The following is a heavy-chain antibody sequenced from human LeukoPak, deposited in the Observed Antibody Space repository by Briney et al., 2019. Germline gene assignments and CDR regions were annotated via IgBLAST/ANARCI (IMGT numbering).Heavy chain of an antibody. CDR1: GFTLSSYS. CDR3: ARRSAVSPGYCYGMDV. V-gene: IGHV3-48*01. J-gene: IGHJ6*02. Sequence: TGGSLRLSCAASGFTLSSYSMNWVRQAPGKGLEWVSYISSSSSTIYYADSVKGRFTISRDNAKNSLYLQMNSLRAGDTAVYYCARRSAVSPGYCYGMDVWGQGTTVTVSS. CDR2: ISSSSSTI.